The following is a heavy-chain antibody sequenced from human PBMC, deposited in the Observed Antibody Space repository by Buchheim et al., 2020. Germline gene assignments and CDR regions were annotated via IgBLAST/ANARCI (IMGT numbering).Heavy chain of an antibody. Sequence: QVQLQESGPGLVKPSQTLSLTCTVSGDSISSGDYYCTWVRQHPGKGLEWIGYLYYSGNTYYNPSLKSRVTISVDTSKNQFSLKLSSVTAADTAVYYCARRSTSGNFDYWGQGTL. J-gene: IGHJ4*02. CDR1: GDSISSGDYY. D-gene: IGHD6-13*01. CDR3: ARRSTSGNFDY. CDR2: LYYSGNT. V-gene: IGHV4-31*03.